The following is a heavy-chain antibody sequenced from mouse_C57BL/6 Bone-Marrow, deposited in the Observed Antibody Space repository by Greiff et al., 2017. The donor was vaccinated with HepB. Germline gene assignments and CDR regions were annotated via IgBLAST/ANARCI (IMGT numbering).Heavy chain of an antibody. J-gene: IGHJ1*03. Sequence: EVQLQQSGTVLARPGASVKMSCKTSGYTFTSYWMHWVKQRPGQGLEWIGAIYPGNSDTSYNQKFKGKAKLTAVTSASTAYMELSSLTNEDSAVYYWTSSSYVWYFDVWGTGTTVTVSS. CDR2: IYPGNSDT. CDR1: GYTFTSYW. V-gene: IGHV1-5*01. CDR3: TSSSYVWYFDV. D-gene: IGHD1-1*01.